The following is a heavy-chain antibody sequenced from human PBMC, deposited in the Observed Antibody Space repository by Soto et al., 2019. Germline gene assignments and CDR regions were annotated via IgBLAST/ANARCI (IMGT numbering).Heavy chain of an antibody. V-gene: IGHV3-30*03. CDR3: GAGQYFSDY. CDR2: ISYDGTNK. D-gene: IGHD6-13*01. J-gene: IGHJ4*02. Sequence: QVQLVESAGGEVQPGKSLRLSSAASVFSFTNYGMHWVRQAPGKGLQCVALISYDGTNKYYADSVKGRFTISRDNSKNTLYLQMNSLRPEDTAVYYCGAGQYFSDYWGQGTLVSVSS. CDR1: VFSFTNYG.